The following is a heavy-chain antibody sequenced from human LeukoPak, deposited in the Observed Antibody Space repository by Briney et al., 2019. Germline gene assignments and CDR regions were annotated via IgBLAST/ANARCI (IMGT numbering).Heavy chain of an antibody. J-gene: IGHJ4*02. V-gene: IGHV4-59*08. CDR1: GGSISSYY. CDR2: IYYSGST. CDR3: VRHPRYCSGGSCTGAEY. Sequence: SETLSLTCTVSGGSISSYYWSWIRQPPGKGLEWIGYIYYSGSTNYNPSLKSRVTISVDTSKNQFSLKLSSVTAADTAVYYCVRHPRYCSGGSCTGAEYWGQGTLVTVSS. D-gene: IGHD2-15*01.